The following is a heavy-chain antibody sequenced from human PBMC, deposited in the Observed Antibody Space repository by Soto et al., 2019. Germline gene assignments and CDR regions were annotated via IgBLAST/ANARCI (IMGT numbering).Heavy chain of an antibody. V-gene: IGHV3-48*01. CDR3: ARDTGIAARRFYMDV. CDR2: ISSSSSTI. Sequence: GGSLRLSCAASGFTFSSYSMNWVRQAPGKGLEWVSYISSSSSTIYYADSVKGRFTISRDKAKNSLYLQMNSLRAEDTAVYYCARDTGIAARRFYMDVWGKGTTVTVSS. J-gene: IGHJ6*03. CDR1: GFTFSSYS. D-gene: IGHD6-6*01.